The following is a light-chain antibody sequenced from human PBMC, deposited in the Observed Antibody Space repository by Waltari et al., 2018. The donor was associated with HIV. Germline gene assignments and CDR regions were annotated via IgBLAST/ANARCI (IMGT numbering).Light chain of an antibody. V-gene: IGLV2-18*02. Sequence: QSALPQPPSVSGSPVQSVTISCTGTTSDVGNYNVVSWYQQPPGSAPKPMIYEVSNRPSGVPRRFSGSKSGNTASLTISGLQAEDEADYYCSSYTSSNTFVVFGGGTKLTVL. CDR2: EVS. J-gene: IGLJ2*01. CDR1: TSDVGNYNV. CDR3: SSYTSSNTFVV.